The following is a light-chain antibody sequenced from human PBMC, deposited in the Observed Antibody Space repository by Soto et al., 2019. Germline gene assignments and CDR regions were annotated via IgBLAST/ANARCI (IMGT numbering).Light chain of an antibody. J-gene: IGLJ3*02. Sequence: QSVLTQPPSASGTPGQRVTISCSGSSSNIGRNTVNWYQQLPGTAPKLLIYGNNQRPSGVPDRFSGSKSGTSASLAFSGLQSEDEADYYCAAWDDSLNGPVFGGGTKLTVL. CDR3: AAWDDSLNGPV. CDR2: GNN. V-gene: IGLV1-44*01. CDR1: SSNIGRNT.